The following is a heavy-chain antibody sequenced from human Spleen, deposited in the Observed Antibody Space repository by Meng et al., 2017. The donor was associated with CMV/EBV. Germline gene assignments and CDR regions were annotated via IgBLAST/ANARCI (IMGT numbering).Heavy chain of an antibody. CDR2: INPNSGGT. D-gene: IGHD2-2*01. V-gene: IGHV1-2*02. Sequence: SCKASGYTFSDYYLHWVRQATGQGLGWMGWINPNSGGTISAQTFEDRVTITTDTSITTGYLELGSLRSDDTAVYYCARSRVGEYADYWGQGTLVTVSS. J-gene: IGHJ4*02. CDR1: GYTFSDYY. CDR3: ARSRVGEYADY.